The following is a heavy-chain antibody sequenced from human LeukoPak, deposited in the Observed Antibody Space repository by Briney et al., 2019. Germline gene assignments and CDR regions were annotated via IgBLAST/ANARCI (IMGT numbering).Heavy chain of an antibody. D-gene: IGHD2-2*01. J-gene: IGHJ6*03. Sequence: SETLSLTCAVYGGSFSGYCWSWIRQAPGKGLEWIGEINRSGSTNYNPSLKSRVTISVDTSKNQFSLKLSSVTAADTAVYYCARRRGSCSFYYYYRDVWGKGPTVTVSS. CDR1: GGSFSGYC. CDR2: INRSGST. CDR3: ARRRGSCSFYYYYRDV. V-gene: IGHV4-34*01.